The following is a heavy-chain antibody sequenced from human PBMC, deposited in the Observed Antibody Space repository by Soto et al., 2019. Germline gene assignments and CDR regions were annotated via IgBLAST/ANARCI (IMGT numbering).Heavy chain of an antibody. D-gene: IGHD6-13*01. J-gene: IGHJ3*02. V-gene: IGHV6-1*01. CDR3: ARESGVRGAAAGTGGAFDI. CDR1: GDSVSSNSAA. Sequence: PSQTLSLTCAISGDSVSSNSAAWNWIRQSPSRGLEWLGRTYYRSKWYNDYAVSVKSRITINPDTSKNQFSLQLNSVTPEDTAVYYCARESGVRGAAAGTGGAFDIWGQGTMVTV. CDR2: TYYRSKWYN.